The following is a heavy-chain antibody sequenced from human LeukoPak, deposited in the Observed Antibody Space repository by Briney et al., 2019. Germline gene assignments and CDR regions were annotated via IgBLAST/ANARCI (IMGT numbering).Heavy chain of an antibody. CDR2: INHSGST. D-gene: IGHD5-18*01. CDR3: ASSGYSYGPFDY. CDR1: GGSFSGYY. J-gene: IGHJ4*02. Sequence: SETLSLTCAVYGGSFSGYYWSWVRQPPGKGLEWIGEINHSGSTNYNPSLKSRVTISVDTSKNQFSLKLSSVTAADTAVYYCASSGYSYGPFDYWGQGTLVTVSS. V-gene: IGHV4-34*01.